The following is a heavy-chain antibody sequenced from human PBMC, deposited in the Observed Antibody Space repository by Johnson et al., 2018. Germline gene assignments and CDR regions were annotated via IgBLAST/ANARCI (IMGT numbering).Heavy chain of an antibody. D-gene: IGHD1-26*01. CDR3: ATSSVGGTGGDAFDF. Sequence: QVQLVQSGGGVVQPGRSLRLSCAASGFTFSNYGIHWVRQAPGKGLEWVAVISYDGSNKYYADSVKGRFTISRDNSKNTLYLQMNSLRAEDTAVYYCATSSVGGTGGDAFDFWGQRTMGTCSS. CDR2: ISYDGSNK. J-gene: IGHJ3*01. CDR1: GFTFSNYG. V-gene: IGHV3-30*03.